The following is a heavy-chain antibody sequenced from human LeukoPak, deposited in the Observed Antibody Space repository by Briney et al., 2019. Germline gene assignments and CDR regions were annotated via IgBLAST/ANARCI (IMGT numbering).Heavy chain of an antibody. D-gene: IGHD5-24*01. CDR1: GGTFSSYA. V-gene: IGHV1-69*13. J-gene: IGHJ4*02. Sequence: ASVKVSCKASGGTFSSYAISWVRQAPGQGLEWMGGIIPIFGTANYAQKFQGRVTITADESTSTAYMELSSLRSDDTAVYYCARASGVEMATITLTGYDYWGQGTLVTVSS. CDR2: IIPIFGTA. CDR3: ARASGVEMATITLTGYDY.